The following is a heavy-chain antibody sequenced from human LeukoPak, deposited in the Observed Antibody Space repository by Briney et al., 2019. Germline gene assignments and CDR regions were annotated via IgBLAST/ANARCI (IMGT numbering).Heavy chain of an antibody. J-gene: IGHJ5*02. Sequence: PSETLSLTRTVSGGSISSYYWSWIRQPPGKGLEWIGYIYYSGSTNYNPSLKSRVTISVDTSKNQFSLKLSSVTAADTAVYYCARAGYSGYDYAPWGQGTLVTVSS. D-gene: IGHD5-12*01. CDR2: IYYSGST. V-gene: IGHV4-59*01. CDR1: GGSISSYY. CDR3: ARAGYSGYDYAP.